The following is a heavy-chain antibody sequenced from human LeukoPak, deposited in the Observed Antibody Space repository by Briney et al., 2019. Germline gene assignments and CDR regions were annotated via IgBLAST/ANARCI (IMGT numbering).Heavy chain of an antibody. D-gene: IGHD6-6*01. CDR1: GITFTESW. CDR2: IKQDGSEK. Sequence: GGSLRLSCAASGITFTESWMSWVRQAPGKGLEWVADIKQDGSEKYYVDSVEGRFTISRDNAKNSISLQMNSLRGEDTAVYYCVRALGSSSADYWGQGTMVTVAS. J-gene: IGHJ4*02. CDR3: VRALGSSSADY. V-gene: IGHV3-7*01.